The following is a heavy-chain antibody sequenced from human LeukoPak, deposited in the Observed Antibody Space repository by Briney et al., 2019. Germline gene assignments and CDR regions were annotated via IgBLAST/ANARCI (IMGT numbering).Heavy chain of an antibody. J-gene: IGHJ1*01. D-gene: IGHD3-22*01. CDR2: IWYDGSKE. V-gene: IGHV3-33*01. CDR3: ARDDDGSNHFGCLQH. CDR1: GFTFRNYG. Sequence: GGSLRLSCAASGFTFRNYGMHWFRQAPGKWLEWVAVIWYDGSKEYYAESVKGQFTISRDDSKNTVYLQMNSLRAEDRAVYYCARDDDGSNHFGCLQHWGQGTLVTVSS.